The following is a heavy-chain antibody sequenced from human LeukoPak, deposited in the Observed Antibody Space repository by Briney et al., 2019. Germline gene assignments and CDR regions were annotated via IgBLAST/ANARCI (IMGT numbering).Heavy chain of an antibody. Sequence: PGGSLRLSCAASGFTFSSYGMHWVRQAPGKGLEWVAFIRYDGSNEYYADSVKGRFTNSRDNSKNTLYLQMNSLRAEDTAVYYCAKDGHYYYYYMDVWGKGTTVTVSS. J-gene: IGHJ6*03. CDR3: AKDGHYYYYYMDV. CDR1: GFTFSSYG. CDR2: IRYDGSNE. V-gene: IGHV3-30*02.